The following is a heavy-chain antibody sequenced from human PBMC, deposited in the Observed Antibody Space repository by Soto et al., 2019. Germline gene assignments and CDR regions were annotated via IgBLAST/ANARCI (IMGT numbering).Heavy chain of an antibody. D-gene: IGHD2-15*01. CDR1: GGSISSSSYY. CDR3: ARHRGYCSAGSCSPFDY. V-gene: IGHV4-39*01. CDR2: IYYSGST. Sequence: SETLSLTCTVSGGSISSSSYYWGWIRQPPGKGLEWIGSIYYSGSTYYNPSLKSRVTISVDTSKNQFSLNLSSVTAADTAVYYCARHRGYCSAGSCSPFDYWGQGTLVTVSS. J-gene: IGHJ4*02.